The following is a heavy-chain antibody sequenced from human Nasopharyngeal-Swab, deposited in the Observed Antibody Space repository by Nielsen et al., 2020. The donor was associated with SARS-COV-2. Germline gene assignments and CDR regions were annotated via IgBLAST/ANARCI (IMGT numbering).Heavy chain of an antibody. Sequence: GESLKISCAASGFTFSSYGMHRVRQAPGKGLEWVAVIWYDGSNKYYADSVKGRFTISRDNSKNTLYLQMNSLRAEDTAVYYCAREGEGIGWYFDLWGRGTLVTVSS. J-gene: IGHJ2*01. CDR2: IWYDGSNK. CDR1: GFTFSSYG. D-gene: IGHD2-15*01. CDR3: AREGEGIGWYFDL. V-gene: IGHV3-33*01.